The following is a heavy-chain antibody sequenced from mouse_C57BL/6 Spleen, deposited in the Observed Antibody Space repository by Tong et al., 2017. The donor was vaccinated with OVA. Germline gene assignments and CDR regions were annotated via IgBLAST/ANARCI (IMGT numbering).Heavy chain of an antibody. CDR1: GYTFTEYT. CDR3: ARQWLSIMGGY. J-gene: IGHJ3*02. CDR2: INPNNGGT. D-gene: IGHD2-2*01. Sequence: EVQLQESGPELVKPGASVKISCKTSGYTFTEYTMHWVKQSHGKSLEWIGGINPNNGGTSYNQKFKGKATLNVDKSSNTAYMQLSSLTSEDSAVYYCARQWLSIMGGYWGQGTLVTVSA. V-gene: IGHV1-18*01.